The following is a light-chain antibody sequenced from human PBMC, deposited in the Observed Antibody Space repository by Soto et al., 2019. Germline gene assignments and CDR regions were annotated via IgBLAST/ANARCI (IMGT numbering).Light chain of an antibody. J-gene: IGKJ1*01. CDR3: QQRTKWRT. CDR1: QSVSSY. CDR2: DTS. V-gene: IGKV3-11*01. Sequence: VLTQSPATLSLSPGERSTLSCRASQSVSSYLAWYQQKPGQAPRLLIYDTSNRATGVPARFSGSGSGTDFTLTISSLEPEDFAVYYCQQRTKWRTFGQGTTGDIK.